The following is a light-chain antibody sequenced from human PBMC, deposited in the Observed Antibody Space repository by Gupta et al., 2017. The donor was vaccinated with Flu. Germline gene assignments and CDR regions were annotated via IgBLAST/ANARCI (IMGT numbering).Light chain of an antibody. CDR3: QQSYSNPTWT. J-gene: IGKJ1*01. Sequence: DIQMTQSPSSLSASVGDRVTITCRASQSISSYLNWYQQKPGKAPKLLIYAASSWQSGVPSRFSGSGCGKDLTLTISSRQQEDFAAYYCQQSYSNPTWTFGQGTKVEIK. V-gene: IGKV1-39*01. CDR1: QSISSY. CDR2: AAS.